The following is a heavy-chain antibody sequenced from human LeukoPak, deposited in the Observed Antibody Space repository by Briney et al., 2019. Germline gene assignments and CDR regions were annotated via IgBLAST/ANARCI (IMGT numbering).Heavy chain of an antibody. J-gene: IGHJ4*02. D-gene: IGHD6-13*01. V-gene: IGHV4-39*01. CDR2: INYSGAT. CDR3: ARQGIYSSSWSFDY. Sequence: PSETLSLTCTVSGVSISSTSYYWGWIRQPPGKGLEWIGSINYSGATYYNPSLKSRVTISVDTSKNQFSLKLTSVTAADTAMFYCARQGIYSSSWSFDYWGQGTLVTVS. CDR1: GVSISSTSYY.